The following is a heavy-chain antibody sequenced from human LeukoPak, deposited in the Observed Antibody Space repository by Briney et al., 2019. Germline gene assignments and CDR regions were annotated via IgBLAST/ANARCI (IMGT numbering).Heavy chain of an antibody. CDR2: INPNSGGT. Sequence: ASVKVSCKASGYTFTGYYIHWVRQAPGQGLEWMGWINPNSGGTNYAQKFQGRVTMTRDTSISTAYMELSRLRSDDTAVYYCARERGYCSSTSCYTGMRRWFDPWGQGTLVTVSS. CDR3: ARERGYCSSTSCYTGMRRWFDP. J-gene: IGHJ5*02. D-gene: IGHD2-2*02. CDR1: GYTFTGYY. V-gene: IGHV1-2*02.